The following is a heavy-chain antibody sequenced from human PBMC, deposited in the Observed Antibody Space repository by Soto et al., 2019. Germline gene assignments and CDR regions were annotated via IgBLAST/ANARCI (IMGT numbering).Heavy chain of an antibody. CDR3: AHAGDEELLSFDH. D-gene: IGHD1-7*01. CDR2: IYWDDDQ. Sequence: QITLKESGPPLVRPAQTLTLTCAFSGFSLTTTSMGVAWIRQPPGKALEWLALIYWDDDQRYSPSLKDRLTITKDTARSRVVLTISNMNPEDTGTYFCAHAGDEELLSFDHWGPGTLVTVSS. J-gene: IGHJ4*02. V-gene: IGHV2-5*02. CDR1: GFSLTTTSMG.